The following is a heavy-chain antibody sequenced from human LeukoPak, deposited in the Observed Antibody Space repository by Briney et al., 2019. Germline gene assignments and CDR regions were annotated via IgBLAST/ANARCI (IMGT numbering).Heavy chain of an antibody. CDR3: ARNRRDSSGYYYAGVYYYYYGMDV. CDR1: GGSIFNSIYY. V-gene: IGHV4-39*07. Sequence: PSETLSLTCSVSGGSIFNSIYYWGWIRQPPGKGLEWIGSIYYGGSIYNNPSLKSRVTISVDTSRNQLSLKLSSVTAADTAMYYCARNRRDSSGYYYAGVYYYYYGMDVWGQGTTVTVSS. D-gene: IGHD3-22*01. CDR2: IYYGGSI. J-gene: IGHJ6*02.